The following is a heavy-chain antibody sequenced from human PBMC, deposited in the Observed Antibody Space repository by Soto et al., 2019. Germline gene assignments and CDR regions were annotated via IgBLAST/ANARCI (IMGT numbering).Heavy chain of an antibody. Sequence: GGSLRLSCAASGFTFSSYGMHWVRQAPGKGLEWVAVISYDGSNKYYADSVKGRFTISRDNSKNTLYLQMNSLRAEDTAVYYCAKDLETITIFGVVMKHYYYYGMDVWGQGTTVTVSS. CDR1: GFTFSSYG. CDR2: ISYDGSNK. J-gene: IGHJ6*02. D-gene: IGHD3-3*01. V-gene: IGHV3-30*18. CDR3: AKDLETITIFGVVMKHYYYYGMDV.